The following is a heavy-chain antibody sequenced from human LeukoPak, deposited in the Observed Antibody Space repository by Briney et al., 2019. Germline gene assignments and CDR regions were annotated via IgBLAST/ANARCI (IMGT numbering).Heavy chain of an antibody. CDR1: GGAMSSYY. CDR2: IYYSGST. V-gene: IGHV4-59*01. CDR3: ARDRCSGGSCHSDY. D-gene: IGHD2-15*01. J-gene: IGHJ4*02. Sequence: SETLSLTCTVSGGAMSSYYWSWIRRPPGKGLEWIGYIYYSGSTNNNPSLKSRVTISVDTSKNQFSLKLSSVTAADTAVYYCARDRCSGGSCHSDYWGQGTLVTVSS.